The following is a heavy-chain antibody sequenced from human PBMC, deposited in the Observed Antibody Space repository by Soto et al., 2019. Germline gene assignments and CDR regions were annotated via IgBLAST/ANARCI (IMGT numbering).Heavy chain of an antibody. CDR1: GGTFTDSA. J-gene: IGHJ4*02. Sequence: ASVKVSCKTSGGTFTDSAFSWVRQAPGQGPEWMGGVIPVLDTANYAQKFLGRLTIAADESTNTVHMELTGLRSGDTAIYFCARCQANYMRATYYFDSWGQGTLVTVSS. V-gene: IGHV1-69*13. CDR2: VIPVLDTA. D-gene: IGHD3-10*01. CDR3: ARCQANYMRATYYFDS.